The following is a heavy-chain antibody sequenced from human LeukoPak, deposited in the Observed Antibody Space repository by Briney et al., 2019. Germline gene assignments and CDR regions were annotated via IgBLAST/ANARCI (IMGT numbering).Heavy chain of an antibody. CDR3: ARGVRGYCSSTSCRRGKNWFDP. J-gene: IGHJ5*02. D-gene: IGHD2-2*01. CDR2: INHSGRT. CDR1: GGSFSGYY. Sequence: SETLSLTCAVYGGSFSGYYWSWIRQPPGKGLEWIGEINHSGRTNYNPSLESRVTISVDTSKNQFSLKLSSVTAADTAVYYCARGVRGYCSSTSCRRGKNWFDPWGQGTLVTVSS. V-gene: IGHV4-34*01.